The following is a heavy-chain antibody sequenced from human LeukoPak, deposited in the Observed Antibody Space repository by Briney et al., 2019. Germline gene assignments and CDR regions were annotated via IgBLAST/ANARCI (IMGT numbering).Heavy chain of an antibody. D-gene: IGHD5-18*01. J-gene: IGHJ5*02. CDR3: ARDLEGYKFGYNWFDP. V-gene: IGHV3-21*06. CDR2: ISVGGSYI. Sequence: GGSLRLSCAASGFTFSSFSMNWMRQAPGKGLEWVSYISVGGSYIYYADSVKGRFTISRDNAKNSLYLQMNSLRAEDTAVYYCARDLEGYKFGYNWFDPWGQGTLVTVSS. CDR1: GFTFSSFS.